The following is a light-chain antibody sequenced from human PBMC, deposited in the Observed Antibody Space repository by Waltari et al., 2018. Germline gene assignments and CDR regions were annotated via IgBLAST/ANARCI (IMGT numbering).Light chain of an antibody. CDR3: CSFAGGNSIEVI. J-gene: IGLJ2*01. Sequence: QSALTQPSAASGSPGHSITISSTGTVRSVENYTLVPQYQHHPGKAPKLVIYDDYKRTAGISIRICGSTSGNTASPTITGPEAEDESDYYCCSFAGGNSIEVIFGGGTRLTVL. V-gene: IGLV2-23*01. CDR2: DDY. CDR1: VRSVENYTL.